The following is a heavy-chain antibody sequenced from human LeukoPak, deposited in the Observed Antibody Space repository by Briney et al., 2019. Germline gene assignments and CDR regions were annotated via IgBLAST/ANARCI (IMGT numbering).Heavy chain of an antibody. Sequence: SETLSLTCTVSGGSISSGGYYWSWIRQHPGKGLEWIGYIYYSGSTYYNPSLKSRVTISVDTSKNQFSLKLSSVTAADTAVYYCARDRSVIWFDPWGQGTLVTVSS. CDR3: ARDRSVIWFDP. V-gene: IGHV4-31*03. D-gene: IGHD3-10*01. CDR2: IYYSGST. J-gene: IGHJ5*02. CDR1: GGSISSGGYY.